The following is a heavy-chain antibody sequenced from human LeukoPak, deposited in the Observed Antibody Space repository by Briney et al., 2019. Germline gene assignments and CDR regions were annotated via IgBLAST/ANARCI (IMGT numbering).Heavy chain of an antibody. V-gene: IGHV3-21*01. J-gene: IGHJ3*02. Sequence: GGSLRLSCAASGFTFSSYSMSWVRQAPGKGLEWVSSISSSSSYIYYADSVKGRFTISRDNAKNSLYLQMNSLRAEDTAVYYCARSDYDYDAFDIWGQGTMVTVSS. D-gene: IGHD4-17*01. CDR3: ARSDYDYDAFDI. CDR1: GFTFSSYS. CDR2: ISSSSSYI.